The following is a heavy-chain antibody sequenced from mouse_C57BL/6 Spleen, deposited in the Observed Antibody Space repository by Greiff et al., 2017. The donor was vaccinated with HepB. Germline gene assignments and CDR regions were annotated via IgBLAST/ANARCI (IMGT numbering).Heavy chain of an antibody. CDR1: GYTFTSYW. CDR3: AREGNYYDYDEDAMDY. V-gene: IGHV1-53*01. Sequence: VKLMEPGTELVKPGASVKLSCKASGYTFTSYWMHWVKQRPGQGLEWIGNINPSNGGTNYNEKFKSKATLTVDKSSSTAYMQLSSLTSEDSAVYYCAREGNYYDYDEDAMDYWGQGTSVTVSS. D-gene: IGHD2-4*01. CDR2: INPSNGGT. J-gene: IGHJ4*01.